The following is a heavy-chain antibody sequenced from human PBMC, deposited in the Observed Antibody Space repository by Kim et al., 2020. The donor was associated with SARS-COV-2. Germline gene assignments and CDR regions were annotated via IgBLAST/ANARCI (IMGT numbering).Heavy chain of an antibody. Sequence: SETLSLTCTVSGGSISSYYWSWIRQPPGKGLEWIGYINYSGSTNYNPSLKSRVTISVDTSKNQFSLKLSSVTAADTAVYYCARDGGYCCSWPLNWYFDH. V-gene: IGHV4-59*13. CDR2: INYSGST. CDR1: GGSISSYY. CDR3: ARDGGYCCSWPLNWYFDH. D-gene: IGHD6-13*01. J-gene: IGHJ2*01.